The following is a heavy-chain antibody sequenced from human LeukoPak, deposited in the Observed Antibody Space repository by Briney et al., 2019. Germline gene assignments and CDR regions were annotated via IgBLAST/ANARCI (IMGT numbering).Heavy chain of an antibody. CDR1: GFTFSSYA. D-gene: IGHD3-10*01. J-gene: IGHJ4*02. CDR2: INAGNGNT. Sequence: GGSLRLSCAASGFTFSSYAMHWVRQAPGQRLEWMGWINAGNGNTKYSQKFQGRVTITRGTSASTAYMELSSLRSEDTAVYYCARSEGPWFGDSHYFDYWGQGTLVTVSS. CDR3: ARSEGPWFGDSHYFDY. V-gene: IGHV1-3*01.